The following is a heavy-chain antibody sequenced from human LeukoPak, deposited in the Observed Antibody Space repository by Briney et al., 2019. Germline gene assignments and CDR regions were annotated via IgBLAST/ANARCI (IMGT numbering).Heavy chain of an antibody. D-gene: IGHD5-12*01. CDR2: VNHSGST. Sequence: PSETLSLTCAVHGGPFSVYSWNWIRQPPGMGLEWIGEVNHSGSTNYNPSLKSRVTISVDTAKNQFSLKLSSVTAADTSVYYCARGGYSGYRSRFDYWGQGTLVTVSS. CDR1: GGPFSVYS. J-gene: IGHJ4*02. V-gene: IGHV4-34*01. CDR3: ARGGYSGYRSRFDY.